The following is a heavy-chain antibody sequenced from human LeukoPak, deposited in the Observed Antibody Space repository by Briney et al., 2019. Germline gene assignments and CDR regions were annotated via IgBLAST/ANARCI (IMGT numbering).Heavy chain of an antibody. CDR3: AEDGGYRDSYY. CDR1: GDSISHERYQ. CDR2: IYRGRT. Sequence: SQTLSLTCAVSGDSISHERYQWNWIRQAPGKGPEWIGNIYRGRTRLNPSLTSRVAISVDMCKSQVYLSLTSVTAADTAIYYFAEDGGYRDSYYWGQGALVIVSA. J-gene: IGHJ4*02. D-gene: IGHD3-16*01. V-gene: IGHV4-30-2*01.